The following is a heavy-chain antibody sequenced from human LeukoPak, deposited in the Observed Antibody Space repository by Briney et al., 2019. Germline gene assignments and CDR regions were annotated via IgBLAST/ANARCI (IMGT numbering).Heavy chain of an antibody. D-gene: IGHD2/OR15-2a*01. CDR2: IIPILGIA. Sequence: ASVKVSFLASRGTFSSCAISCVRQAPGQGLEWMGRIIPILGIANYAQKFQGRVTITADKSTSTAYMELSSLRSEDTAVYYCARDGGQSGCLLACWGQGTLVTVSS. V-gene: IGHV1-69*04. CDR1: RGTFSSCA. J-gene: IGHJ4*02. CDR3: ARDGGQSGCLLAC.